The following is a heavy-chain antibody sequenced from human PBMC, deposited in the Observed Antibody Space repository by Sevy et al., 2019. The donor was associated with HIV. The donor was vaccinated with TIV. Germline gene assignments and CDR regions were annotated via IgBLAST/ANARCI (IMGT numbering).Heavy chain of an antibody. Sequence: ASVKVSCKASGGTVSNYALSWVRQAPGQGLEWMGGIIPIFGTTNFSQTFQGRVTITADESRSTAYMELSSVKPADTAVYYCARTPLVSIPGTNDVYFDIWGQGTLVTVSS. V-gene: IGHV1-69*13. CDR2: IIPIFGTT. J-gene: IGHJ4*02. CDR1: GGTVSNYA. D-gene: IGHD1-1*01. CDR3: ARTPLVSIPGTNDVYFDI.